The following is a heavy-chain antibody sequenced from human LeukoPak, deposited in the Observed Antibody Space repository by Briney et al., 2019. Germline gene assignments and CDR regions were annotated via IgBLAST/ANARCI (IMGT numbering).Heavy chain of an antibody. D-gene: IGHD3-22*01. Sequence: SETLSLTCAVYGGSFSGYYWSWIRQPPGKGLEWIGEINHSGSTNYNPSLKSRVTISVDTSKNQFSLKLSPVTAADTAVYYCARGPAAGYYDSSGYPYYFDYWGQGTLVTVSS. CDR1: GGSFSGYY. CDR2: INHSGST. J-gene: IGHJ4*02. V-gene: IGHV4-34*01. CDR3: ARGPAAGYYDSSGYPYYFDY.